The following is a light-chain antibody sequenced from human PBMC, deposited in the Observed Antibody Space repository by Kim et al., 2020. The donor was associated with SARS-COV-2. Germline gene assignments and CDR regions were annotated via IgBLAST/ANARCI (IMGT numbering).Light chain of an antibody. CDR1: QSVSSSY. Sequence: LSPGDRATLSCRASQSVSSSYLAWYQQKPGQAPRLLISGTSTRATGISDRFSGSGSGTDFTLTINRLEPEDFAVYYCQQYGNSQYTFGQGTKLEIK. J-gene: IGKJ2*01. CDR3: QQYGNSQYT. CDR2: GTS. V-gene: IGKV3-20*01.